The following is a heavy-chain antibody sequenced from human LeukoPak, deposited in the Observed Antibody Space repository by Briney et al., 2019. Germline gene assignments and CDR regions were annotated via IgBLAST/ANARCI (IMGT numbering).Heavy chain of an antibody. D-gene: IGHD5-18*01. CDR1: GFTFSSYG. CDR3: VKRIQSALAAGY. Sequence: GGSLRLSCAASGFTFSSYGMSWVRQAPGKGLEWVSDISGSGGNTYYAKSVRGRFTISRDNSKNTLYLQMNSLRAGDAAIYYCVKRIQSALAAGYWGQGALVTVSS. CDR2: ISGSGGNT. J-gene: IGHJ4*02. V-gene: IGHV3-23*01.